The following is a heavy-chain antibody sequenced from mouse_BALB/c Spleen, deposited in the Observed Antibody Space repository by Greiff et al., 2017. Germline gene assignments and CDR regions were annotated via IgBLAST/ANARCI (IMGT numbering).Heavy chain of an antibody. CDR2: INPSNGRT. CDR3: ARRGGGMDY. J-gene: IGHJ4*01. V-gene: IGHV1S81*02. CDR1: GYTFTSYW. Sequence: QVQLQQPGAELVKPGASVKLSCKASGYTFTSYWMHWVKQRPGQGLEWIGEINPSNGRTNYNEKFKSKATLTVDKSSSTAYMQLSSLTSEDSAVYYCARRGGGMDYWGQGTSVTVSS.